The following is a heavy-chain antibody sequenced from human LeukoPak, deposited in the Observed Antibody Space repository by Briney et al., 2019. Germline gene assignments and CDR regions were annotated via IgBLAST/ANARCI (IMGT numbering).Heavy chain of an antibody. Sequence: GGSLRLSCAASGFTVSSNYMSWVRQAPGKGLEWVSVIYSGGSTYYADSVKGRFTISRDNSKNTLYLQMSSLRAEDTAVYYCARGRDGYTWGYWGQGTLVTVSS. J-gene: IGHJ4*02. CDR1: GFTVSSNY. V-gene: IGHV3-53*01. CDR2: IYSGGST. D-gene: IGHD5-24*01. CDR3: ARGRDGYTWGY.